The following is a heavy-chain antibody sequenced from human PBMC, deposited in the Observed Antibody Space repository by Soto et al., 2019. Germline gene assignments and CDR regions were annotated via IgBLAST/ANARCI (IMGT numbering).Heavy chain of an antibody. V-gene: IGHV1-46*01. CDR3: AGDAQWLETYYGMDV. Sequence: QVQLVQSGAEVKKPGASVKVSCKASGYTFTSYYMHWVRQAPGQGLEWMGIINPSGGSTSYAQKFQGRVTMTRDTSTSTVYMERSSLRSEDTAVYYCAGDAQWLETYYGMDVWGQGTTVTVSS. CDR1: GYTFTSYY. J-gene: IGHJ6*02. CDR2: INPSGGST. D-gene: IGHD6-19*01.